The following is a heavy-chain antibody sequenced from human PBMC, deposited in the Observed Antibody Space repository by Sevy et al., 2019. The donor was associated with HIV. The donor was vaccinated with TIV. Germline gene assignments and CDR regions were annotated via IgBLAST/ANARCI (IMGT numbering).Heavy chain of an antibody. CDR3: ARSPGWWGGDY. V-gene: IGHV3-23*01. CDR1: GFTFSSYA. J-gene: IGHJ4*02. D-gene: IGHD2-15*01. Sequence: GGSLRLSCAASGFTFSSYAMGWVRQAPGKGLEFVSAISDSGGSTYYADSMKGRFTISRDNSKNTLYLQMNSLRAGDTAVYFCARSPGWWGGDYWGQGTLVTVSS. CDR2: ISDSGGST.